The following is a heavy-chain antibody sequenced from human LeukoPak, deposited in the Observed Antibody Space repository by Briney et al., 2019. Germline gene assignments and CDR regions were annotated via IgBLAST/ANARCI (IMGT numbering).Heavy chain of an antibody. J-gene: IGHJ6*02. CDR1: GFNLDGYA. D-gene: IGHD4/OR15-4a*01. CDR3: AKDMSLDDDYGYYYYGMDV. Sequence: PGGSLRLSCAASGFNLDGYAMHWVGQAPGQGLEWVSGISWNSGSIGYADSVKGRFTISRDNAKNSLYLQMNSLRAEDTALYYCAKDMSLDDDYGYYYYGMDVWGQGTTVTVSS. CDR2: ISWNSGSI. V-gene: IGHV3-9*01.